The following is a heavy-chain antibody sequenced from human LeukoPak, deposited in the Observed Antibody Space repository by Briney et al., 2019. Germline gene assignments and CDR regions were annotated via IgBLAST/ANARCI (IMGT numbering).Heavy chain of an antibody. CDR2: ISYDGSNK. D-gene: IGHD6-13*01. V-gene: IGHV3-30-3*01. CDR3: ARDYKYSSSWYFPSPFDY. Sequence: PGGSLRLSCAASGFTFSSYAMHWVRQAPGKGLEWVAVISYDGSNKYYADSVKGRFTISRDNSKNTLYLQMNSLRAEDTAVYYCARDYKYSSSWYFPSPFDYWGQGTLVTVSS. J-gene: IGHJ4*02. CDR1: GFTFSSYA.